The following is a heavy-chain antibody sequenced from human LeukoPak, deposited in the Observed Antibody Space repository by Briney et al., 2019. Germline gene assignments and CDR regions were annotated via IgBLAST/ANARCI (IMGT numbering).Heavy chain of an antibody. CDR1: GGSISSSSYY. CDR3: ARHAWVVAATLSVCAFDI. J-gene: IGHJ3*02. Sequence: SETLSLTCTVSGGSISSSSYYWGWLRQPPGQRLEWIVMSYYSESTYYYPSLKSRVTISVDTSKNQFSLKLSSVTAADTAVYYCARHAWVVAATLSVCAFDIWGQGTMVTVS. D-gene: IGHD2-15*01. CDR2: SYYSEST. V-gene: IGHV4-39*01.